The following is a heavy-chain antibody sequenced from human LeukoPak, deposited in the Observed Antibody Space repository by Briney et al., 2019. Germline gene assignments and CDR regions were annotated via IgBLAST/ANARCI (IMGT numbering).Heavy chain of an antibody. Sequence: SETLSLTCTVSSDFFSSVTDYWAWIRQPPGKGLEGIASGDYSGGTYYNPSLESRVAISADMSKNQISLKLSSVTAAATALYYCARERGEEYSSGWYKTNFFDTWGQGTRVTVSS. D-gene: IGHD6-19*01. CDR2: GDYSGGT. J-gene: IGHJ4*02. CDR3: ARERGEEYSSGWYKTNFFDT. CDR1: SDFFSSVTDY. V-gene: IGHV4-39*07.